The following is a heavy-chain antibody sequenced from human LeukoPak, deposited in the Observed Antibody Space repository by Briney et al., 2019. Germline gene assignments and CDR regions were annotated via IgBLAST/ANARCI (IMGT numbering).Heavy chain of an antibody. J-gene: IGHJ3*02. CDR3: ARNQAVAGNHGAMDI. V-gene: IGHV4-28*01. CDR2: IYYSGSA. Sequence: PSDTLSLTCAVSGYSISSSNWWGWIRQPPGKGLEWIGYIYYSGSAYYNTFLNSRVTMSVDTSKNQFSLKLSSVTAVDTAVYYCARNQAVAGNHGAMDIWGQGTMVTVSS. D-gene: IGHD6-19*01. CDR1: GYSISSSNW.